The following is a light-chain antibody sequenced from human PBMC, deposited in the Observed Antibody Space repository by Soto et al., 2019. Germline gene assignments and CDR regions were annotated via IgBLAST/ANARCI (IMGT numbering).Light chain of an antibody. CDR1: QSISSW. CDR2: DAS. Sequence: DIQMTQSPSTLSASVGDRVTITCRASQSISSWLAWYQQKPGKAPKLLIYDASSLESGVPSRFSGSGSGTEFTLTISSLQPDEFATYYCQKYNSYSLLTFGGGTKVEIK. V-gene: IGKV1-5*01. J-gene: IGKJ4*01. CDR3: QKYNSYSLLT.